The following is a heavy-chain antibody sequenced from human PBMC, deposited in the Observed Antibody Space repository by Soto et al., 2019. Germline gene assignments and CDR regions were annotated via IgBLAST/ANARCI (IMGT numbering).Heavy chain of an antibody. D-gene: IGHD3-3*01. CDR3: AKEKNFWSGTTAFDS. Sequence: EVQMLESGGDLVQPGGSLRLSCTDSSFTFNMSAMSWVRQAPGKGLEWVSGISGSGGSTYYTDSVKGRFTISRDNSKNTLFLQMDRLSAEDTAGYYCAKEKNFWSGTTAFDSSGQGTPVTVSS. CDR1: SFTFNMSA. CDR2: ISGSGGST. J-gene: IGHJ5*01. V-gene: IGHV3-23*01.